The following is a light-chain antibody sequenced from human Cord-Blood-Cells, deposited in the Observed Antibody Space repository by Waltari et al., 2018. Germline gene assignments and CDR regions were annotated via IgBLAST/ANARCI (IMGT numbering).Light chain of an antibody. J-gene: IGLJ3*02. V-gene: IGLV2-14*01. CDR1: SSDVGGYNY. CDR3: SSYTSSSSWV. Sequence: QSALTQPASVSGSPGQSITISCTGTSSDVGGYNYVSWYQQHPGKTPKLMIYDVSKPPSGVSNRFSCSKSGNTASLTISGLQAEDEADYYCSSYTSSSSWVFGGGTKLTVL. CDR2: DVS.